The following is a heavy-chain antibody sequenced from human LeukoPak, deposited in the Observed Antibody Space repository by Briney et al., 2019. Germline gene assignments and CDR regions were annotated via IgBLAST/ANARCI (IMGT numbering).Heavy chain of an antibody. V-gene: IGHV3-21*01. D-gene: IGHD5-12*01. CDR2: ISSSSSYI. J-gene: IGHJ4*02. Sequence: PGGSLRLSCAASGFTFSNAWMNWVRQAPGKGLEWVSSISSSSSYIYYADSVKGRFTISRDNAKNSLYLQMNSLRAEDTAVYYCARGGRNSGYDYDYWGQGTLVTVSS. CDR3: ARGGRNSGYDYDY. CDR1: GFTFSNAW.